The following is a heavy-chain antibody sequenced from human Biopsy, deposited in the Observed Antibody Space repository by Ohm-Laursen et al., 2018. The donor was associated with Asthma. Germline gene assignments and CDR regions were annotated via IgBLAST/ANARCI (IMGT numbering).Heavy chain of an antibody. CDR2: INTNTGNP. CDR3: ARMISYYHEMRAPFFDY. Sequence: ASVKVSCKPSGYTLTSYYMHWVRQAPGQGLEWMGWINTNTGNPTYAQGFTGRFVFSLDTSVNTAHLQISSLKAEDTAVYYCARMISYYHEMRAPFFDYWGQGTLVTVSS. CDR1: GYTLTSYY. D-gene: IGHD3-22*01. V-gene: IGHV7-4-1*02. J-gene: IGHJ4*02.